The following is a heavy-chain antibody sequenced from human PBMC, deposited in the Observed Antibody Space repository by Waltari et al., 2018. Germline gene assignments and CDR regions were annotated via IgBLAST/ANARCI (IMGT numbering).Heavy chain of an antibody. D-gene: IGHD6-19*01. V-gene: IGHV3-23*01. J-gene: IGHJ4*02. CDR3: AKDQAEWLVLDGYFDS. CDR1: GFNFSNYA. CDR2: MSGTGDYT. Sequence: EVQLLESGGDLEQPGGSLRISCVGSGFNFSNYAMNWVRQAPGKGLEGVSTMSGTGDYTYSADSVKGRFTISRDNSKNTVFLHMNNLRVEDTAIYFCAKDQAEWLVLDGYFDSWGQGTPVTVSS.